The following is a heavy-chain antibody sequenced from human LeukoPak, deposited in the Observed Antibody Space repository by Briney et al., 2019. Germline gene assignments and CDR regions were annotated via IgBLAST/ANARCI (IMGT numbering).Heavy chain of an antibody. Sequence: SETLSLTCTVSGVSISSYYWSWIRQPPGKGLEWIGYIYHSRSTNYNPSLKSRVTISVDTSKNQFSLKLSSVTAADTAVYYCARDGYSGNDGLWGQGTLVTVSS. D-gene: IGHD5-12*01. CDR2: IYHSRST. J-gene: IGHJ4*02. V-gene: IGHV4-59*01. CDR3: ARDGYSGNDGL. CDR1: GVSISSYY.